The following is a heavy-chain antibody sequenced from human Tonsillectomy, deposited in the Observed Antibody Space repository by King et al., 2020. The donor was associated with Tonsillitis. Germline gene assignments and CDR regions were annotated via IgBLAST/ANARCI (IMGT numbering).Heavy chain of an antibody. Sequence: VQLVESGGGLVQPGGSLRLSCAASGFTVSNSYMSWVRQAPGKGLEWVSVIYRGGSTYYADSVKVRFTASRDNSKNTVYLQMNSLRVEDTAVYYCASEGGPLYYHGSGSGWFDPWGQGTLVTVSS. CDR1: GFTVSNSY. V-gene: IGHV3-66*01. CDR2: IYRGGST. J-gene: IGHJ5*02. D-gene: IGHD3-10*01. CDR3: ASEGGPLYYHGSGSGWFDP.